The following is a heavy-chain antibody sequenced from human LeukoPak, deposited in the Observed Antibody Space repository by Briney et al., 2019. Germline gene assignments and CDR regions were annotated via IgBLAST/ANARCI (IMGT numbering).Heavy chain of an antibody. CDR1: GVAFSSFA. CDR3: TKELHVAVAVADYYYFYMDV. D-gene: IGHD6-19*01. Sequence: GGSLRLSCAASGVAFSSFAMGWVRQSPGKGLEWLSTINGGGNTTFYADSVKGRFTISRDNSKNTLYLHMDSLRPDDTAIYYCTKELHVAVAVADYYYFYMDVWGRGTAVTVSS. J-gene: IGHJ6*03. CDR2: INGGGNTT. V-gene: IGHV3-23*01.